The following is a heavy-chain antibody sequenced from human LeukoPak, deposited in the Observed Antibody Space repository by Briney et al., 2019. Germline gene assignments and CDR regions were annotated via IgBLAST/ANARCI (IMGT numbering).Heavy chain of an antibody. V-gene: IGHV3-30*02. J-gene: IGHJ5*02. Sequence: GGSLRLSCAASGFTFSSYGMHWVRQAPGKGLEWVAFIRYDGSNKYYADSVKGRFTISRDNSKNTLYLQMNSLRAEDTAAYYCAKGPLAVTYSSRKNWFDPWGQGTLVTVSS. CDR2: IRYDGSNK. D-gene: IGHD6-13*01. CDR3: AKGPLAVTYSSRKNWFDP. CDR1: GFTFSSYG.